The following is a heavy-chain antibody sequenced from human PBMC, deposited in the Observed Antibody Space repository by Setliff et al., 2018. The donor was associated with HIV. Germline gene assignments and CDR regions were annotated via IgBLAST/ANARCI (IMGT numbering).Heavy chain of an antibody. V-gene: IGHV4-4*02. D-gene: IGHD6-13*01. CDR1: GGSITTTNW. J-gene: IGHJ5*02. CDR3: ARIAFWAAAGINYYYYMDP. Sequence: PSETLSLTCAVSGGSITTTNWWTWIRQPPGKGLEWIGDIYHSGSSNYNPSLKTRVTISVDKSKNQFSLKLSSVTAADTAVYYCARIAFWAAAGINYYYYMDPWGQGTLVTVSS. CDR2: IYHSGSS.